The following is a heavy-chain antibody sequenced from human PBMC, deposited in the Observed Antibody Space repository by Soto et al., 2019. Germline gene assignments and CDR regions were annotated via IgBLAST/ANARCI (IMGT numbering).Heavy chain of an antibody. CDR3: ARELAYCGGDCYSGWFDP. V-gene: IGHV1-69*01. D-gene: IGHD2-21*02. CDR2: IIPIFGTA. CDR1: GCTFSIYA. J-gene: IGHJ5*02. Sequence: QVQLVQSGAEVKKPGSSVKVSCKASGCTFSIYAISWVRQAPGQALEWMGGIIPIFGTANYAQKFQGRVTITADESTSTAYMELSSLRSEDTAVYYCARELAYCGGDCYSGWFDPWGQGTLVTVSS.